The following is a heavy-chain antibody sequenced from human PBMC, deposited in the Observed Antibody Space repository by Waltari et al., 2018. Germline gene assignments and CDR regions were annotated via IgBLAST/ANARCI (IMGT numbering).Heavy chain of an antibody. CDR3: ARPLAATDERDY. J-gene: IGHJ4*02. V-gene: IGHV3-48*01. D-gene: IGHD2-15*01. CDR1: GFTFSSYS. Sequence: EVQLVESGGGLVQPGGSLRLSCAASGFTFSSYSMNWVRQAPGEGLEWGSYISSSSSTIYYADSVKGRFTISRDNAKNSLYLQMNSLRAEDTAVYYCARPLAATDERDYWGQGTLVTVSS. CDR2: ISSSSSTI.